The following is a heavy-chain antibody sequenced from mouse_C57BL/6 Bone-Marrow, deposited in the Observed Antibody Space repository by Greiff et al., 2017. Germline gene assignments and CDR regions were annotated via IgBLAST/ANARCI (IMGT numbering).Heavy chain of an antibody. J-gene: IGHJ3*01. CDR3: ASTERGPGFAY. Sequence: EVQRVESGPGLVKPSQSLSLTCSVTGYSITSGYYWNWIRQFPGNKLEWMGYISYDGSNNYNPSLKNRISITRDTSKNQFFLKLNSVTTEDTATYYCASTERGPGFAYWGQGTLVTVSA. CDR1: GYSITSGYY. CDR2: ISYDGSN. V-gene: IGHV3-6*01.